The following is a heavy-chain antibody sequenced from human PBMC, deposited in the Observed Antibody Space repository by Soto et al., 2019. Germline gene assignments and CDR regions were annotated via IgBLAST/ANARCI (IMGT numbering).Heavy chain of an antibody. CDR1: DGSINTYY. V-gene: IGHV4-59*01. D-gene: IGHD3-3*01. CDR3: ARAPNYAFWSGYPPNGMDV. CDR2: IYDSGTT. Sequence: SETLSLTCTVSDGSINTYYWSWIRQPPGKGLEWIGYIYDSGTTYYNPSLKSRVTISLDTSKSQFSLRLSSLTGADTAVYYCARAPNYAFWSGYPPNGMDVWGQGTTVTVSS. J-gene: IGHJ6*02.